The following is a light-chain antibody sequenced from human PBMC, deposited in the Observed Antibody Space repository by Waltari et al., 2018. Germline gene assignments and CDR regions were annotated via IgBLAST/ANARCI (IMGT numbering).Light chain of an antibody. CDR2: ECS. CDR3: CSDAGSSTYV. CDR1: SSDVGSYNL. V-gene: IGLV2-23*01. Sequence: QSALTQPASVSGSPGQSITISCTGTSSDVGSYNLVSWYHQHPGKAPKLMIYECSKRPSGVSKRVSGSKSGDTASLTIAGLQAEDEADYYCCSDAGSSTYVFGTGTKVTVL. J-gene: IGLJ1*01.